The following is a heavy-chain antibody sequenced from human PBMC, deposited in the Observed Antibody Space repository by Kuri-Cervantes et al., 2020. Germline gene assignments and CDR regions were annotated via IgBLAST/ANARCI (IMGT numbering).Heavy chain of an antibody. D-gene: IGHD2/OR15-2a*01. CDR2: ISGSGGST. Sequence: GGSLSLSCEASGFTLSSYAMSWVRQAPGKGLEWVSAISGSGGSTYYADSVKGRFTISRDNSKNTLYLQMNSLRAEDTAVYYCAKRVFPNNYFDYWGQGTLVTVSS. CDR3: AKRVFPNNYFDY. CDR1: GFTLSSYA. V-gene: IGHV3-23*01. J-gene: IGHJ4*02.